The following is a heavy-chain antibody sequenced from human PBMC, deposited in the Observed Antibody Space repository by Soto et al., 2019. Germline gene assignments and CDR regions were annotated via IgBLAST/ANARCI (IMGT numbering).Heavy chain of an antibody. CDR2: TYYRSKWFH. CDR1: GDSVSSDITS. V-gene: IGHV6-1*01. Sequence: SQTLSLTCAISGDSVSSDITSWNWIRQSPSRGLEWLGRTYYRSKWFHDYAASVKSRITINPDTSKNQFSLELNSMTPEDTAVYYCARGNALDVWGQGTVVAVSS. CDR3: ARGNALDV. D-gene: IGHD3-10*01. J-gene: IGHJ3*01.